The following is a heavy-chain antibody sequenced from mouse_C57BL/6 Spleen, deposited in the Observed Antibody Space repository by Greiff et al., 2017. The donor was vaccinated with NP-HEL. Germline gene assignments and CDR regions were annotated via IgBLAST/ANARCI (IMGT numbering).Heavy chain of an antibody. CDR1: GYTFTDYY. J-gene: IGHJ2*01. D-gene: IGHD3-2*02. CDR3: ARKLRLGDY. V-gene: IGHV1-26*01. Sequence: EVQLQQSGPELVKPGASVKISCKASGYTFTDYYMNWVKQSHGKGLEWIGDINPNNGGTSYNQKFKGKATLTVDKSSSTAYMELRSLTSEDSAVYYCARKLRLGDYWGKGTTLTVSS. CDR2: INPNNGGT.